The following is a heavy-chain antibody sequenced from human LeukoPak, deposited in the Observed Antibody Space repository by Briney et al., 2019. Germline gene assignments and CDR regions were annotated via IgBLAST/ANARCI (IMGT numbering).Heavy chain of an antibody. Sequence: GGSLRISCVASGFTFSSSWMSWVRQDPGKGLEWVANIKQDGSEKSYVESVRGRFTISRDNAKNSLYLQLNSLRAEDTALYYCARDNPPDYWGQGTLVTVSS. CDR3: ARDNPPDY. J-gene: IGHJ4*02. CDR1: GFTFSSSW. CDR2: IKQDGSEK. V-gene: IGHV3-7*03.